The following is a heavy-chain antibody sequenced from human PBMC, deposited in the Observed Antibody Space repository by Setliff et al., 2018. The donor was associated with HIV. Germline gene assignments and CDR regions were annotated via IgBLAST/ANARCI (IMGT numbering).Heavy chain of an antibody. CDR1: GYTFTNYD. Sequence: ASVKVSCKASGYTFTNYDINRVRQVTGQGLEWMGWMNPNSGNTGYGQKFQGRVTMTRDTSISTAYMELSNLGSEDTAVYYCARRIGFDVWGQGTMVTVSS. V-gene: IGHV1-8*01. CDR3: ARRIGFDV. CDR2: MNPNSGNT. J-gene: IGHJ3*01. D-gene: IGHD2-15*01.